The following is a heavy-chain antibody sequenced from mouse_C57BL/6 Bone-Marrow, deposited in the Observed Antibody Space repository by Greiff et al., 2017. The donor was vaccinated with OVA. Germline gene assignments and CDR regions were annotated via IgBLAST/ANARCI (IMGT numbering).Heavy chain of an antibody. CDR2: ISYDGSN. J-gene: IGHJ3*01. Sequence: VQLQESGPGLVKPSQSLSLTCSVTGYSITSGYYWNWIRQFPGNKLEWMGYISYDGSNNYNPSLKNRISITRDTSKNQFFLKLNSVTTEDTATYYCARWGYYGEFAYWGQGTLVTVSA. D-gene: IGHD1-1*01. V-gene: IGHV3-6*01. CDR1: GYSITSGYY. CDR3: ARWGYYGEFAY.